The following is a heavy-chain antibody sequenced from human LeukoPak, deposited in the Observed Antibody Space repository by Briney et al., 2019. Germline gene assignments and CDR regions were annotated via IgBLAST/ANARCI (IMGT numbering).Heavy chain of an antibody. J-gene: IGHJ4*02. CDR2: ISGSGIST. Sequence: GGSLRLSCAASGFTFSSYAMTWVRQAPGKGLEWVSSISGSGISTYYVDSVKGRFTISRDNSKNTLYLQMNSLRAEDTAVYYCARDSSSSGWYGWDYFDYWGQGTLVTVSS. CDR3: ARDSSSSGWYGWDYFDY. D-gene: IGHD6-19*01. CDR1: GFTFSSYA. V-gene: IGHV3-23*01.